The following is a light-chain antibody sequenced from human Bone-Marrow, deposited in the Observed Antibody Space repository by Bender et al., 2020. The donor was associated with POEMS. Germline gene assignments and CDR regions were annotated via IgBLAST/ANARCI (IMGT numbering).Light chain of an antibody. CDR3: SSTDSSHDDVV. V-gene: IGLV3-10*01. Sequence: SYELTQPPSVSVSPGQTASITCSGDILGDKYAWWYQQKPGQSPVLVIYEDTKRPSEIPARFSGSRSGTLATLTITGALVEDEADYYCSSTDSSHDDVVFGGGTKLTVL. CDR2: EDT. CDR1: ILGDKY. J-gene: IGLJ2*01.